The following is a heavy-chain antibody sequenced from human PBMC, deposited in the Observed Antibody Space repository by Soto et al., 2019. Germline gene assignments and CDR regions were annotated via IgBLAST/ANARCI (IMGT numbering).Heavy chain of an antibody. J-gene: IGHJ3*02. D-gene: IGHD2-15*01. CDR2: ISGSGDST. CDR3: AKDKGYCSGGSCYSGRLNAFDI. Sequence: PGGSLRLSCAASGFTFNIYAMTWVRQAPGKGLEWVSGISGSGDSTYYADSVKGRFTISRDNSKNALYLQMNNLRAEDTAVYYCAKDKGYCSGGSCYSGRLNAFDIWGQGTMVTVSS. CDR1: GFTFNIYA. V-gene: IGHV3-23*01.